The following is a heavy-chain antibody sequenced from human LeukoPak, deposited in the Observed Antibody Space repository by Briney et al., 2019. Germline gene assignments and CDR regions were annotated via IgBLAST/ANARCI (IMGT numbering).Heavy chain of an antibody. Sequence: ASVKVSCKASGGTFSSYAISWVRQAPGQGLEWMGGIIPIFGTANYAQKFQGRVTITADESTSTAYMELSSLRSEDTAVYYCARGGYCSSTSCYKGSFDYWGRGTLVTVSS. J-gene: IGHJ4*02. CDR1: GGTFSSYA. V-gene: IGHV1-69*13. CDR2: IIPIFGTA. CDR3: ARGGYCSSTSCYKGSFDY. D-gene: IGHD2-2*02.